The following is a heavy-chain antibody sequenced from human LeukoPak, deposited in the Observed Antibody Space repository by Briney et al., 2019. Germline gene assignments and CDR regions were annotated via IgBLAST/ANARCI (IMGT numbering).Heavy chain of an antibody. CDR2: ISGSGGST. V-gene: IGHV3-23*01. CDR1: GFTVSSYA. CDR3: AKDPVPRGGWYYFDY. Sequence: QPGGTLLLCCAATGFTVSSYAMSGGRQAPGKGGEGVSAISGSGGSTYNADSVKGRFTISRDNSKNTLYLQMNSLRAEDTAVYYCAKDPVPRGGWYYFDYWGQGTLVTVSS. D-gene: IGHD6-19*01. J-gene: IGHJ4*02.